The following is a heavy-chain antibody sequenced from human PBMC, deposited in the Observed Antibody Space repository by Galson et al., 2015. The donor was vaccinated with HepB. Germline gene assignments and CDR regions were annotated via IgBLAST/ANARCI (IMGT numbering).Heavy chain of an antibody. V-gene: IGHV1-8*02. CDR1: GYTFTGYY. Sequence: SVKVSCKASGYTFTGYYMHWVRQATGQGLEWMGWMNPNSGNTGYAQKFQGRVTMTRNTSISTAYMELSSLRSEDTAVYYCARGRYYDFWSGYLLLIDWFDPWGQGTLVTVSS. CDR3: ARGRYYDFWSGYLLLIDWFDP. CDR2: MNPNSGNT. J-gene: IGHJ5*02. D-gene: IGHD3-3*01.